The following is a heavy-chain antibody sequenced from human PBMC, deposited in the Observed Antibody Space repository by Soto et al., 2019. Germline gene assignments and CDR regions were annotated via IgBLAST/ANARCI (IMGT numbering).Heavy chain of an antibody. J-gene: IGHJ4*02. CDR2: IVPSESYV. CDR1: GYSFTNNW. Sequence: PGESLKISCKASGYSFTNNWISWVRQMPGKGLEWMGRIVPSESYVNYSPSFEGHVTMSVDKSISTAYLQWSSLKASDTAIYFCVGQILQYSNSWLYFDSWGQGTVVTVSS. CDR3: VGQILQYSNSWLYFDS. D-gene: IGHD2-2*01. V-gene: IGHV5-10-1*01.